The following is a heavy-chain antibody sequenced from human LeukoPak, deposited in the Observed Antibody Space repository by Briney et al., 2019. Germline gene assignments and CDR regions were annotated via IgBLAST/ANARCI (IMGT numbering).Heavy chain of an antibody. CDR1: GFTFSSYT. J-gene: IGHJ4*02. CDR3: ATWDDYGDYVAFEY. CDR2: ISSSATYI. D-gene: IGHD4-17*01. Sequence: GGSLRLSCAGSGFTFSSYTMNWVRQAPGKGLEWGSSISSSATYIYYADSVRGRFTISRDDAKNSLFLHMNSLRAEDTAVYYCATWDDYGDYVAFEYWGQGTLVTVSS. V-gene: IGHV3-21*01.